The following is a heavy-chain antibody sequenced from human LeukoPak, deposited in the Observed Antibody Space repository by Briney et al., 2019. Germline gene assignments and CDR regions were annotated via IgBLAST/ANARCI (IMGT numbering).Heavy chain of an antibody. J-gene: IGHJ6*02. CDR2: IYYSGST. CDR3: ARGTSSYYYYGMDV. V-gene: IGHV4-59*08. CDR1: GGSINNYY. D-gene: IGHD2-2*01. Sequence: PSETLSLTCTVSGGSINNYYWSWVRQPPGKGLEWIGYIYYSGSTNYNPSLKSRVTISVDTSKNQFSLKLSSVTAADTAVYYCARGTSSYYYYGMDVWGQGTTVTVSS.